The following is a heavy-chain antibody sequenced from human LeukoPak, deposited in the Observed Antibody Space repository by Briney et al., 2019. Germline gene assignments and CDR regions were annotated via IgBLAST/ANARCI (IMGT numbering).Heavy chain of an antibody. V-gene: IGHV4-39*01. CDR1: GASISSSSYY. Sequence: SETLSLTCTVSGASISSSSYYWGWIRQPPGKGLEWIGSIYYSESTYYNPSLKSRVTISVDTSKNPFSLKLSSVTAADTAVYYCARRRLGDVEMAPHFYYWGQGTLVTVSS. CDR2: IYYSEST. J-gene: IGHJ4*02. CDR3: ARRRLGDVEMAPHFYY. D-gene: IGHD5-24*01.